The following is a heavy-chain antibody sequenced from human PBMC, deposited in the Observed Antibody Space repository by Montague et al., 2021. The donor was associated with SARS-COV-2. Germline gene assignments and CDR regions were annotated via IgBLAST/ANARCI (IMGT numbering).Heavy chain of an antibody. CDR2: IYYSGST. CDR3: ARREYSGYDYHLLVDY. D-gene: IGHD5-12*01. CDR1: GASISSSSYY. V-gene: IGHV4-39*01. J-gene: IGHJ4*02. Sequence: SETLFLTCTVSGASISSSSYYWGWIRQPPGKGLEWIGSIYYSGSTYYNPSLKSRVTISVDTSKNQFSLKLSSVTAADTAVYYCARREYSGYDYHLLVDYWGQGTLVTVSS.